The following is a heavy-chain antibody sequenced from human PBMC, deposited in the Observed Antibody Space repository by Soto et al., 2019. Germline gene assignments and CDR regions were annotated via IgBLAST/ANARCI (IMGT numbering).Heavy chain of an antibody. CDR3: AAFLGAYWYFDL. D-gene: IGHD1-26*01. Sequence: QVQLQESGPGLVKPSQTLSLTCSVSGGSISSGDYYWSWIRQPPGKGLEWIGYIYYSGSTFYNPSLKIRVTISVDTSKNQFSLKVTSVTAADTAVYYCAAFLGAYWYFDLWGRGTLVTVSS. V-gene: IGHV4-30-4*01. CDR1: GGSISSGDYY. J-gene: IGHJ2*01. CDR2: IYYSGST.